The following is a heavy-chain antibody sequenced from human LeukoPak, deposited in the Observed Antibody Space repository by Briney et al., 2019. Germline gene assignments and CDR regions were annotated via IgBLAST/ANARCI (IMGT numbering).Heavy chain of an antibody. D-gene: IGHD1-26*01. Sequence: SETLSLTCAVYGGSFSGYYWSWIRQPPGKGLEWIGEINHSGSTNYNPSLKSRVTISVDTSKNQFSLKLSSVTAADTAVYYCARGLGGEVGATDGLDAFDIWGQGTMVTVSS. V-gene: IGHV4-34*01. CDR1: GGSFSGYY. CDR2: INHSGST. J-gene: IGHJ3*02. CDR3: ARGLGGEVGATDGLDAFDI.